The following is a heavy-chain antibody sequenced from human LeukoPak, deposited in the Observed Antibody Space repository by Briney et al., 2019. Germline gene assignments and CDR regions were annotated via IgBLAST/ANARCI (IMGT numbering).Heavy chain of an antibody. CDR3: ARGGYDYVWGTYLYYYYGMDV. CDR2: ISSSSSFI. D-gene: IGHD3-16*02. Sequence: GGSLRLSCAASGFTFSSYSMNWVRQAPGRGLEWVLSISSSSSFIYYADPVKGRFTISRDNAKNSLCLQMNALRAEDTAVYFCARGGYDYVWGTYLYYYYGMDVWGQGTTVTVSS. V-gene: IGHV3-21*01. J-gene: IGHJ6*02. CDR1: GFTFSSYS.